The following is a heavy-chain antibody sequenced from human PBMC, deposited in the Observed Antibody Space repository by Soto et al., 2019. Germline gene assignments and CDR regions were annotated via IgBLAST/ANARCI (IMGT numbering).Heavy chain of an antibody. J-gene: IGHJ4*02. CDR3: ARDGGRHAGGIDY. CDR1: GGTFSSYS. Sequence: QVQLVQSGAEVKKPGSSVKVSCKASGGTFSSYSINWVRQATGQGLEWMGEIIPIFGTANYAQKFQGRVTITSDESTSTAYSELRSRRSEDTAVYYCARDGGRHAGGIDYWGQGTLVTVSS. D-gene: IGHD1-26*01. CDR2: IIPIFGTA. V-gene: IGHV1-69*01.